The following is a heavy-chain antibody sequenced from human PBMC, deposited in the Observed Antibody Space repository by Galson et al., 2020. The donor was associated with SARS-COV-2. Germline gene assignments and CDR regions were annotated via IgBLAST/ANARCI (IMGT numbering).Heavy chain of an antibody. CDR2: IYPNGRT. J-gene: IGHJ2*01. CDR1: GYSVSTTNY. CDR3: ARQGVNMIVLVTVPGWFFDL. D-gene: IGHD2-21*02. Sequence: SETLPLTCAVSGYSVSTTNYWGWVRLAPGKGLEWIGSIYPNGRTYYNPSLESRVTISVDTSRNQFSLTLASVTAADTAFYYCARQGVNMIVLVTVPGWFFDLWGRGTLVTVSS. V-gene: IGHV4-38-2*01.